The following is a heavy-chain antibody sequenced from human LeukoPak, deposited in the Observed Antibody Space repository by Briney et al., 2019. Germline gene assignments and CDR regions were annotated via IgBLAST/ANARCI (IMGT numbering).Heavy chain of an antibody. Sequence: SETLSLTCTVSSGSISSGPYFWSWIRQPAGKGLEWIGRISTSGSTDYNPSLKSRVTIATDTSKSKNQFSLKFSSVTAADTAVYYCARLSGYDWESFYDYWGQGTLVTVSS. CDR3: ARLSGYDWESFYDY. D-gene: IGHD5-12*01. V-gene: IGHV4-61*02. CDR2: ISTSGST. CDR1: SGSISSGPYF. J-gene: IGHJ4*02.